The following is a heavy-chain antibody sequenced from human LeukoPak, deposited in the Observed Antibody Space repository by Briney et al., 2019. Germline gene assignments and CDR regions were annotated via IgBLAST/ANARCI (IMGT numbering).Heavy chain of an antibody. CDR2: IYYSGST. D-gene: IGHD6-13*01. J-gene: IGHJ3*02. Sequence: PSETLSLTCTVSGRSISSYYWSWIRQPPGKGLEWIGYIYYSGSTNYNPSLKSRVTISVDTSKNQFSLKLSSVTAADTAVYYCARAYSSSWFAFDIWGQGTMVTVSS. V-gene: IGHV4-59*01. CDR1: GRSISSYY. CDR3: ARAYSSSWFAFDI.